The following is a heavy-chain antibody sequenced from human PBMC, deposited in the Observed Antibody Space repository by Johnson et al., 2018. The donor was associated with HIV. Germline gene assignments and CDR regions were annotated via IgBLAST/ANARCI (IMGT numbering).Heavy chain of an antibody. Sequence: VQLVESGGGLVQPGGSLRLSCVASGITFSSYAMSWVRQAPGKGLEWVSALSGSGGSTYYADSVRGRFIISRDNSKNTLYLQMNILRAEDTALYFCARVAVSTAAGGVPLDIWGPGTMVTVSA. CDR2: LSGSGGST. V-gene: IGHV3-23*04. CDR3: ARVAVSTAAGGVPLDI. J-gene: IGHJ3*02. D-gene: IGHD2-2*01. CDR1: GITFSSYA.